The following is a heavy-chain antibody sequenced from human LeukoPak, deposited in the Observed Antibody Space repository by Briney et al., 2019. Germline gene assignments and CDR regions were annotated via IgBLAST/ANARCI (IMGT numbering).Heavy chain of an antibody. J-gene: IGHJ5*02. CDR2: IYHTGST. V-gene: IGHV4-38-2*01. D-gene: IGHD5-24*01. Sequence: SETLSLTCAVSGYSISSGYYWGWIRQPPGKGLEWIGSIYHTGSTYYNPSLKGRVTISVDTTKNQFSLKLSSVTAADTAVYYCARSGDGYNPSSWGQGTLVTVSS. CDR3: ARSGDGYNPSS. CDR1: GYSISSGYY.